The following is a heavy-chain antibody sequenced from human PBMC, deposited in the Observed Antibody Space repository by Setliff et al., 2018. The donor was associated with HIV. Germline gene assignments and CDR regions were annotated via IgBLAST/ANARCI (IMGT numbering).Heavy chain of an antibody. CDR3: ARGLSFYDPGGFDY. V-gene: IGHV4-59*08. J-gene: IGHJ4*02. CDR2: INHSGGT. D-gene: IGHD3-22*01. Sequence: SETLSLTCTVSGDSISTDYWTWIRQPPGKGLEWIGEINHSGGTNYNPSLKSRVTISVDTSKNQFSLKLSSVTAADTAVYYCARGLSFYDPGGFDYWGQGTLVTVSS. CDR1: GDSISTDY.